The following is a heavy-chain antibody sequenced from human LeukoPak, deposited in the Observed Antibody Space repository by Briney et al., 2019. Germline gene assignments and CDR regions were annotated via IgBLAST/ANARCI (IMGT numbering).Heavy chain of an antibody. Sequence: SETLSLTCAVYGGSFSDYYWSWIRQSPGKGLEWIGEINHSGGTNYNPSLKSRVTISVDTSKNQFSLKLSSVTAADTAVYYCGRQPRLYYFDYWGQGTLVTVSS. CDR2: INHSGGT. D-gene: IGHD3-22*01. J-gene: IGHJ4*02. CDR1: GGSFSDYY. V-gene: IGHV4-34*01. CDR3: GRQPRLYYFDY.